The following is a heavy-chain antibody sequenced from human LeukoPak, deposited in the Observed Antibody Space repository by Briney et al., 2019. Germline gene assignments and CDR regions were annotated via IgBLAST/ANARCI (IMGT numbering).Heavy chain of an antibody. D-gene: IGHD1-1*01. J-gene: IGHJ5*02. Sequence: PSETLSLTCTVSGGSISSSSYYWGWIHQPPGKGLEWIGRIYYSGSRHYNPSLNSRVTISVDKSKNQFSLKVNSVTAADTAVYYCARDTGTTWGPNWFDPWGQGTLVTVSS. CDR1: GGSISSSSYY. V-gene: IGHV4-39*07. CDR2: IYYSGSR. CDR3: ARDTGTTWGPNWFDP.